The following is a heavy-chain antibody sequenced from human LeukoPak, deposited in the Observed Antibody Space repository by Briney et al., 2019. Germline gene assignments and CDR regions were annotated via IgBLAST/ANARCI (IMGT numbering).Heavy chain of an antibody. V-gene: IGHV4-59*01. J-gene: IGHJ4*02. CDR2: IYYSGST. CDR1: GGSISSYY. D-gene: IGHD3-10*01. CDR3: ARGGSVWSYYFDY. Sequence: SETLSLTCTVSGGSISSYYWNWIRQPPGKGLEWIGCIYYSGSTNYNPSFKSRVTISVDASKNQFSLKLSSVTAADTAVYYCARGGSVWSYYFDYWGQGTLVTVSS.